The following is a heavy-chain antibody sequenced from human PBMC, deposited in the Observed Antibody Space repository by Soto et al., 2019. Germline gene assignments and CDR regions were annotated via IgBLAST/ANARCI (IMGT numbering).Heavy chain of an antibody. CDR1: GYTFSGHY. Sequence: GASVKVSCKASGYTFSGHYIHWVRQAPGQGLEWMGWINPNTGGSNYAEKFKGRILMTRDTSIFTTHMRLNRLTSDDTAVYYCARDLIVHAPDNSGMDVCGQGPTVTVSS. CDR3: ARDLIVHAPDNSGMDV. CDR2: INPNTGGS. J-gene: IGHJ6*02. D-gene: IGHD1-26*01. V-gene: IGHV1-2*02.